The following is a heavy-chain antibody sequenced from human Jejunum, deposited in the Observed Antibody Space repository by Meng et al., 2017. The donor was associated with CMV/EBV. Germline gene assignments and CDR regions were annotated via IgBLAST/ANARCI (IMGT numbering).Heavy chain of an antibody. J-gene: IGHJ5*02. CDR3: ARADYFGSGSFLDT. Sequence: RFTFPSSPLPSVRPAPCTGLALVSVISYARSTPLYADVVTGRFAISRDNSKNTVFLQQDRLRREDSAVYYCARADYFGSGSFLDTWGQGTLVTVSS. D-gene: IGHD3-10*01. CDR1: RFTFPSSP. V-gene: IGHV3-30*09. CDR2: ISYARSTP.